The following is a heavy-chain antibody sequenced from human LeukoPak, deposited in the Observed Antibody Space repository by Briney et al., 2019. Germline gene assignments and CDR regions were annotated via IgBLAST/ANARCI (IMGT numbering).Heavy chain of an antibody. J-gene: IGHJ3*02. Sequence: SETLSLTCTVSGGSVSRGGFYWSWIRQPPGKGLDWIGYIYDSGSTYYNPSLKSRVTISVDTSKNQLSLNVTSVTAADTAVYFCARGREQQGHDAFDIWGQGTRVTVSS. CDR3: ARGREQQGHDAFDI. D-gene: IGHD6-13*01. CDR2: IYDSGST. CDR1: GGSVSRGGFY. V-gene: IGHV4-30-2*05.